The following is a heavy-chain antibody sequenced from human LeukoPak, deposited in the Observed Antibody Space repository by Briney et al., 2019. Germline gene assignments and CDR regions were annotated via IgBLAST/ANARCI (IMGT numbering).Heavy chain of an antibody. CDR3: ARDLDYYDSSGPEDY. V-gene: IGHV4-61*02. CDR2: IYHSGST. J-gene: IGHJ4*02. Sequence: SQTLSLTCTVSGGSISSGSYSWSWIRQPAGKGLEWIGSIYHSGSTYYNPSLKSRVTISVDTSKNQFSLKLSSVTAADTAVYYCARDLDYYDSSGPEDYWGQGTLVTVSS. D-gene: IGHD3-22*01. CDR1: GGSISSGSYS.